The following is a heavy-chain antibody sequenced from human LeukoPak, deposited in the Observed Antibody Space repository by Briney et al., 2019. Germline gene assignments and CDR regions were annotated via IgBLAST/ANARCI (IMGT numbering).Heavy chain of an antibody. CDR1: GFTFSSYA. CDR2: ISGSGGST. CDR3: AKVSTSDYYYGMDV. Sequence: GASLRLSCAASGFTFSSYAMSWVRQAPGQGLKWVSAISGSGGSTYYADSVKGRFTISRDNSKNTLYLQMNSLRAEDTAVYYCAKVSTSDYYYGMDVWGQGTTVTVSS. V-gene: IGHV3-23*01. D-gene: IGHD6-13*01. J-gene: IGHJ6*02.